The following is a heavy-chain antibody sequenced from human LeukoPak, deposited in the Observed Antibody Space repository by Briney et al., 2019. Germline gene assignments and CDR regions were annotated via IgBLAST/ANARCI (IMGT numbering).Heavy chain of an antibody. V-gene: IGHV1-2*02. J-gene: IGHJ6*02. CDR1: GGTFSSYA. Sequence: ASVKVSCKASGGTFSSYAISWVRQAPGQGLEWMGWINPNSGGTNYAQKFQGRVTMTRDTSISTAYMELSRLRSDDTAVYYCTRELTLYYYGMDVWGQGTTVTVSS. CDR2: INPNSGGT. D-gene: IGHD1-14*01. CDR3: TRELTLYYYGMDV.